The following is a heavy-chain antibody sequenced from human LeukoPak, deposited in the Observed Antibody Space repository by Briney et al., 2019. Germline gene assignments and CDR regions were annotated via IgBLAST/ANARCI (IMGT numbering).Heavy chain of an antibody. CDR1: GYTSTSPD. CDR3: ARYTQHYGFDI. Sequence: GASVKVSCKASGYTSTSPDINWVRQATGRGLEWLGWMNPRDNTGYAQKFQGRVTLTRDKSINTAYMELSSLRSEDTAVYYCARYTQHYGFDIWGKGTMVTVSA. CDR2: MNPRDNT. V-gene: IGHV1-8*01. D-gene: IGHD3-3*02. J-gene: IGHJ3*02.